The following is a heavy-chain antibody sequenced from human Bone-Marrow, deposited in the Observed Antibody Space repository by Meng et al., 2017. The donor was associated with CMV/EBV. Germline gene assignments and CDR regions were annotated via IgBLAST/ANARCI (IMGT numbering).Heavy chain of an antibody. CDR3: ARDSGPIVVVPTSRSHPWFDP. CDR1: GYTFTSYG. V-gene: IGHV1-18*01. J-gene: IGHJ5*02. CDR2: ISAYNGNT. D-gene: IGHD2-2*01. Sequence: ASVKVSCKASGYTFTSYGISWVRQAPGQGLEWMGWISAYNGNTNYAQKLQGRVTMTTDTSTSTAYRELRSLRSDDTAVYYCARDSGPIVVVPTSRSHPWFDPWGQGTLVTVSS.